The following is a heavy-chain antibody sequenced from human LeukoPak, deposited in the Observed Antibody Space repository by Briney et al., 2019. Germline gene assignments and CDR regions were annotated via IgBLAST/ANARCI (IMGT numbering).Heavy chain of an antibody. CDR1: GYTFTSYG. CDR3: ARDIVVVPAARRGWFDP. CDR2: ISAYNGNT. D-gene: IGHD2-2*01. Sequence: ASVKVSCKAPGYTFTSYGISWVRQAPGQGLEWMGWISAYNGNTNYAQKLQGRVTMTTDTSTSTAYMELRSLRSDDTAVYYCARDIVVVPAARRGWFDPWGQGTLVTVSS. J-gene: IGHJ5*02. V-gene: IGHV1-18*01.